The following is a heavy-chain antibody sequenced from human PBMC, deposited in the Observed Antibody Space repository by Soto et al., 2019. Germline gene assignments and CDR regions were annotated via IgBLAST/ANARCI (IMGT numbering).Heavy chain of an antibody. V-gene: IGHV3-23*01. Sequence: EVQLLESGGGLVQPGGSLRLSCAASGFTFNIYAMSWVRQAPGKGLEWVSGISNRGGSTHYADSVKGRFTISRDNSKNTLYLQMNSLRAEDTAVYYCAKDAGERSSYYYYFDYWGLGTLVTVSS. D-gene: IGHD3-10*01. CDR2: ISNRGGST. CDR1: GFTFNIYA. CDR3: AKDAGERSSYYYYFDY. J-gene: IGHJ4*02.